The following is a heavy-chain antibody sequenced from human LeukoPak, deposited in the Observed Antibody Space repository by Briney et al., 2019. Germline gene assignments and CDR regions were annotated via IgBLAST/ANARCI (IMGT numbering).Heavy chain of an antibody. CDR2: ISYDGSNK. J-gene: IGHJ4*02. D-gene: IGHD2-21*01. CDR1: GFTFSSYA. CDR3: AKVISGADCFFDY. V-gene: IGHV3-30-3*01. Sequence: PGGSLRLSCAASGFTFSSYAMHWVRQAPGKGLEWVAVISYDGSNKYYADSVKGRFTISRDNSKNTLYLQMNSLRAEDTAVYYCAKVISGADCFFDYWGQGTLVTVSS.